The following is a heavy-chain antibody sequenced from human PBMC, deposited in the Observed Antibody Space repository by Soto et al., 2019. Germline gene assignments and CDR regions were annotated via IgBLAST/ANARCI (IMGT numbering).Heavy chain of an antibody. J-gene: IGHJ6*02. V-gene: IGHV5-51*01. CDR1: GYSFTSYW. CDR2: IYPGDSDT. CDR3: ARHYYYGSGSYARYYYYYGMDV. D-gene: IGHD3-10*01. Sequence: HGESLKISCKGSGYSFTSYWIGWVRQMPGKGLEWMGIIYPGDSDTRYSPSFQGQVTISADKSISTAYLQWSSLKASDTAMYYCARHYYYGSGSYARYYYYYGMDVWGQGTTVTVSS.